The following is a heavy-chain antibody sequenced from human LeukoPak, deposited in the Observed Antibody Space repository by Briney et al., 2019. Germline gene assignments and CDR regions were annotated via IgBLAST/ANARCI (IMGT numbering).Heavy chain of an antibody. D-gene: IGHD5-18*01. V-gene: IGHV4-59*12. J-gene: IGHJ4*02. Sequence: TSETLSLTCTVSGGSISSYYWSWIWQPPGKGLEWIGYIYYSGSTNYNPSLKSRVTISVDTSKNQFSLKLSSVTAADTAVYYCAREGYPPYYFDFWGLGTLVTVSS. CDR2: IYYSGST. CDR3: AREGYPPYYFDF. CDR1: GGSISSYY.